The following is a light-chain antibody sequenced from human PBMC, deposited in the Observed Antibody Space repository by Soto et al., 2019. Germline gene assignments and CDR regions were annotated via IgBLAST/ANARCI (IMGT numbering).Light chain of an antibody. CDR3: QSYDSSLSPRYV. CDR2: GNN. V-gene: IGLV1-40*01. J-gene: IGLJ1*01. CDR1: SSNIGAGYD. Sequence: QSVLTQPPSVSGAPGQRVTISCTGSSSNIGAGYDVHWYQQLPGAAPRLLIYGNNNRPPGVPARFSGSKSGTSASLAITGLQTEDEADYYCQSYDSSLSPRYVFGTGTKLTVL.